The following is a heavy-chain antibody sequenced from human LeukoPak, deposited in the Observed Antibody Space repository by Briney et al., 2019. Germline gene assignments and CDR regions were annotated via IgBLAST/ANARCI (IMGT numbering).Heavy chain of an antibody. CDR2: INPSGGST. Sequence: GASVKVSCKASGYTFTSYHMHWVRQAPGQGLEWMGIINPSGGSTSYAQKFQGRVTMTRDTSTSTVYMELSSLRSEDTAVYYCARIAEKVGATGPADYWGQGTLVTVSS. V-gene: IGHV1-46*01. J-gene: IGHJ4*02. CDR3: ARIAEKVGATGPADY. D-gene: IGHD1-26*01. CDR1: GYTFTSYH.